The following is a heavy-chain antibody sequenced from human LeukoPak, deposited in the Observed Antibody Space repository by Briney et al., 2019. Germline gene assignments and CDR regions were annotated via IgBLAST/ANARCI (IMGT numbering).Heavy chain of an antibody. V-gene: IGHV3-64*01. J-gene: IGHJ4*02. D-gene: IGHD1-26*01. CDR1: GFTFSSYA. Sequence: PGGSLRLSCAASGFTFSSYAMHWVRQAPGKGLECVSAISSNGGSTYYANSVKGRFTISRDNSKNTLYLQMGSLRAEDMAVYYCARPLSGSYYGNFDYWGQGTLVTVSS. CDR2: ISSNGGST. CDR3: ARPLSGSYYGNFDY.